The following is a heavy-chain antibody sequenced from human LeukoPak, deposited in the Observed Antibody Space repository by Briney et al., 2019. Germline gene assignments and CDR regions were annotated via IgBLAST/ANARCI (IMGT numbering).Heavy chain of an antibody. D-gene: IGHD2-2*03. J-gene: IGHJ5*02. V-gene: IGHV3-23*01. CDR3: AKDGYCSSTSCYGWFDP. Sequence: GGSLRLSCAASGFTFSSYAMSWVRQAPGKGLEWVSAISGSGGSTYYADSVKGRFTISRDNSKNTLYLQMNSLRAEDTAVYYCAKDGYCSSTSCYGWFDPWGQGTLVTVSS. CDR2: ISGSGGST. CDR1: GFTFSSYA.